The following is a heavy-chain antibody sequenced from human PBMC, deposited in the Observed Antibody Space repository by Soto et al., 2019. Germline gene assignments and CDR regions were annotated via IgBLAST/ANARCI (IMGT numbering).Heavy chain of an antibody. D-gene: IGHD4-17*01. Sequence: PSETLSLTCAVSSGSISSGGYSWSWIRQPPGKGLEWIGYIYYSGSTNYNPSLKSRVTISVDTSKNQFSLKLSSVTAADTAVYYCASRYGVYFDYWGHGTLVTVSS. V-gene: IGHV4-61*08. CDR3: ASRYGVYFDY. CDR2: IYYSGST. CDR1: SGSISSGGYS. J-gene: IGHJ4*01.